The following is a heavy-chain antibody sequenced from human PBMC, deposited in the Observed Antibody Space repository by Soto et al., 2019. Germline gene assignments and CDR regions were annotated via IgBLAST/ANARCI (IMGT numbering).Heavy chain of an antibody. J-gene: IGHJ3*01. CDR3: ARDPNGDYLGAFDF. CDR2: IGANGGGT. D-gene: IGHD4-17*01. V-gene: IGHV3-23*01. CDR1: GFTFSSFF. Sequence: EVQLLEPGGGLVQPGGSLRLSCAASGFTFSSFFMSWVRQAPGKGLDWVSGIGANGGGTYYADSVKGRFLISRDNSKNPLYLQMNSLRAEDTAVYYCARDPNGDYLGAFDFWGQKTMVTVSS.